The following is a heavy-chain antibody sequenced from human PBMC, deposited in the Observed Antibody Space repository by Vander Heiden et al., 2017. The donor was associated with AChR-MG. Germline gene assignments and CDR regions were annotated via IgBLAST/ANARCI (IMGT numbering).Heavy chain of an antibody. CDR3: ATVGVCTSCYGSPYYYYYGMDV. Sequence: QVQLVQSGAEVKKPGASVKVSGKVSGYTLTELSMHWVGQAPGKGLEWMGGFDPEDGETIYAQKFQGRVTMTEDTSTDTAYMELSSLRSEDTAVYYCATVGVCTSCYGSPYYYYYGMDVWGQGTTVTVSS. CDR2: FDPEDGET. D-gene: IGHD2-2*01. V-gene: IGHV1-24*01. CDR1: GYTLTELS. J-gene: IGHJ6*02.